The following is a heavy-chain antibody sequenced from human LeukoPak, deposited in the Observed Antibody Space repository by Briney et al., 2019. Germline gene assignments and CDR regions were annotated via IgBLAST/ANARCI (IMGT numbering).Heavy chain of an antibody. CDR1: GFTFDDYG. V-gene: IGHV3-20*04. CDR2: INWNGGST. D-gene: IGHD3-3*01. Sequence: GGSLRLSCAASGFTFDDYGMSWVRQAPGRGLEWVSGINWNGGSTGYADSVKGRFTISRDKAKNSLYLQMNSLRAEDTALYYCARGKYDPPFDYWGQGTLVTVSS. J-gene: IGHJ4*02. CDR3: ARGKYDPPFDY.